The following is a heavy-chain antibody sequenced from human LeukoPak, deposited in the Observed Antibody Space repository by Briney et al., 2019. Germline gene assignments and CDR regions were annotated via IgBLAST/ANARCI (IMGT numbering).Heavy chain of an antibody. V-gene: IGHV1-8*01. Sequence: ASVKVSCKASGYTFTSSDITWVRQATGQGLEWMGWMNLNSGNTGYAQKFQGRVTMTRNTSISTAYMELSSLRSEDTAVYYCASRSGWYYFDYWGQGTPVTVSS. D-gene: IGHD6-19*01. CDR2: MNLNSGNT. CDR1: GYTFTSSD. CDR3: ASRSGWYYFDY. J-gene: IGHJ4*02.